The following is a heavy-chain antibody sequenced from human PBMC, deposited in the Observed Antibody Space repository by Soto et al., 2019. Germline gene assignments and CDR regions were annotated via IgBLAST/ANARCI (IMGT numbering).Heavy chain of an antibody. CDR3: ARDLNSYYDSSGPFDY. CDR1: GYTFTSYY. D-gene: IGHD3-22*01. CDR2: INPSGGST. J-gene: IGHJ4*02. Sequence: ASVKVSCKASGYTFTSYYMHWVRQAPGQGLEWMGIINPSGGSTSYAQKFQGRVTMTRDTSTSTVYMELSSLRSEDTAVYYCARDLNSYYDSSGPFDYWGQGTLVTVSS. V-gene: IGHV1-46*03.